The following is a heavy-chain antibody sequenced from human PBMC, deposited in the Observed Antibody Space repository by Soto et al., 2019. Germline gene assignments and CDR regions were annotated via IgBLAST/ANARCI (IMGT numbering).Heavy chain of an antibody. Sequence: QVQLVQSGAEVKKPGSSVRVSCKASGGTLSNYGISWVRQAPGQGLEWMGGIIPVFGTANYAQTFQGRVTITADESKSTVYMDVTSLRSEDTAVYYCSRGDATKIVVTTYYAMDVWGQGTTVSVSS. CDR3: SRGDATKIVVTTYYAMDV. V-gene: IGHV1-69*12. D-gene: IGHD4-17*01. CDR2: IIPVFGTA. J-gene: IGHJ6*02. CDR1: GGTLSNYG.